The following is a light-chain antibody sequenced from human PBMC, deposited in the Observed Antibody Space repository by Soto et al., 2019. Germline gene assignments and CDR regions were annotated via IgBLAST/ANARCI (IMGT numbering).Light chain of an antibody. CDR3: SSYTRGNTYV. CDR1: GSDIGAYNT. J-gene: IGLJ1*01. Sequence: HSALTQPASVSGSPGQSITISCTGTGSDIGAYNTVAWYQQHPRRVPKLMIYEVTNRPSGISNRFSGSKSGNTASLTISGLQAEDEGDYYCSSYTRGNTYVFGTGTKVTV. CDR2: EVT. V-gene: IGLV2-14*01.